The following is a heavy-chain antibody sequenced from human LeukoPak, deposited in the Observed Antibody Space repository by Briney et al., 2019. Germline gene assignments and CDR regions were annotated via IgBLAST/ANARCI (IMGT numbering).Heavy chain of an antibody. J-gene: IGHJ4*02. CDR2: IYSSGST. Sequence: PSETLSLTCTVSGGSISSSSYYWGWIRQPPGKGLEWIGGIYSSGSTYYNPSLKSRVTISVDTSKNQFSLKLSSVPAADTAVYYCARIVVADFDYWGQGTLVTVSS. CDR3: ARIVVADFDY. V-gene: IGHV4-39*01. CDR1: GGSISSSSYY. D-gene: IGHD3-22*01.